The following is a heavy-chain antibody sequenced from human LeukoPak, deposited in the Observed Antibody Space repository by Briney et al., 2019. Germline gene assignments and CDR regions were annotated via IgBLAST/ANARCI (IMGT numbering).Heavy chain of an antibody. D-gene: IGHD1-26*01. CDR1: GYTFTGYY. V-gene: IGHV1-2*04. CDR2: INPNSGDT. Sequence: ASVKVSCKASGYTFTGYYMHWVRQAPGQGLEWMGWINPNSGDTNYAQKFQGWVTMTRDTSISTAYMELSRLRSDDTAVYYCAREVGATTPYFDYWGQGTLVTVSS. J-gene: IGHJ4*02. CDR3: AREVGATTPYFDY.